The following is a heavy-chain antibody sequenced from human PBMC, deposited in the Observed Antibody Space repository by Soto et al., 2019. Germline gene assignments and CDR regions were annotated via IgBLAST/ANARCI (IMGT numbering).Heavy chain of an antibody. Sequence: EASVKVSCKASGGTFSSYAISWVRQAPGQGLEWMGGIIPIFGTANYAQKFQGRVTITADESTSTAYMELSSLRSEDTAVYYCAREYYYDSSGTGYYWGQGTMVTVSS. V-gene: IGHV1-69*13. CDR2: IIPIFGTA. CDR1: GGTFSSYA. J-gene: IGHJ4*03. D-gene: IGHD3-22*01. CDR3: AREYYYDSSGTGYY.